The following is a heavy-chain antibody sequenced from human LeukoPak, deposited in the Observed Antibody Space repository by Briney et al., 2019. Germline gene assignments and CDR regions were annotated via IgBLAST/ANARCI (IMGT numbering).Heavy chain of an antibody. J-gene: IGHJ5*02. D-gene: IGHD4-17*01. CDR2: INTNTGNP. Sequence: GASVKVSCKGYGYTFINHDIDWVRQAAGQGLEWMGWINTNTGNPTYAQGFTGRFVFSLGTSVSTAYLQISSLKAEDTAVYYCARDTNGDLSNWFDPWGQGTLVTVSS. CDR1: GYTFINHD. V-gene: IGHV7-4-1*02. CDR3: ARDTNGDLSNWFDP.